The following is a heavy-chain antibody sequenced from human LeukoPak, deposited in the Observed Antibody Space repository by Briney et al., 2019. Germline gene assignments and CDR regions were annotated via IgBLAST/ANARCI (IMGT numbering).Heavy chain of an antibody. D-gene: IGHD4-23*01. Sequence: GGSLRLSCAASGFTFSSYAMSWVRQAPGEGLEWVSAISGSGGSTCYADSVKGRFTISRDNSKNTLYLQMNSLRAEDTAVYYCAKDFGGPIDYWGQGTLVTVSS. CDR2: ISGSGGST. CDR3: AKDFGGPIDY. J-gene: IGHJ4*02. CDR1: GFTFSSYA. V-gene: IGHV3-23*01.